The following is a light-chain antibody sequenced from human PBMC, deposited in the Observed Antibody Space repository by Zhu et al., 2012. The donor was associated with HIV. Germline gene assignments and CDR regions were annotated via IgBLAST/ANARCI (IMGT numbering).Light chain of an antibody. CDR1: GSVRSF. J-gene: IGKJ4*01. CDR3: QQRSSWPLT. V-gene: IGKV3-11*01. CDR2: DTS. Sequence: IVLTQSPATLSLSPGERATVSCRASGSVRSFLAWYQQKPGQAPRLLIYDTSKRATGIPARFSGSGSGTDFTLTISSLEPEDFALYYCQQRSSWPLTFGGGTKGRDQT.